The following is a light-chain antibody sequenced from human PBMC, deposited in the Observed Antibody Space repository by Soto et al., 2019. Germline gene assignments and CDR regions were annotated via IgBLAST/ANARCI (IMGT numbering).Light chain of an antibody. CDR2: GAS. Sequence: EMVLTQSPGTLSLSPGERATLSCRASQSVSSSYLAWYQQKPGQAPRLLIYGASSRATGIPDRFSGSGSGTDFTLTISRLEPEDFAVYYCPQYGSSPIFTFGPGTKVDIK. CDR3: PQYGSSPIFT. CDR1: QSVSSSY. V-gene: IGKV3-20*01. J-gene: IGKJ3*01.